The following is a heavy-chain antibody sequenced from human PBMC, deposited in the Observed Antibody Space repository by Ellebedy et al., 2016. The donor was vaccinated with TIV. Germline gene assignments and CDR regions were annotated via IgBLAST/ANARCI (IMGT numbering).Heavy chain of an antibody. Sequence: GGSLRLXCAASGFIFSSYRMNWVRQTPERGLEWVSSIGTTGAYIFYADSVKGRFTISRDNAKNSLYLEMTNLRGEDTATYYCAKNNGGSGPNWFAPWGQGTLVTVSS. CDR3: AKNNGGSGPNWFAP. CDR2: IGTTGAYI. V-gene: IGHV3-21*06. D-gene: IGHD2-15*01. CDR1: GFIFSSYR. J-gene: IGHJ5*02.